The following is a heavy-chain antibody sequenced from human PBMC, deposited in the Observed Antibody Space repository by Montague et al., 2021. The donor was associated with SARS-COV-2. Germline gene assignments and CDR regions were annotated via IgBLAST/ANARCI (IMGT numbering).Heavy chain of an antibody. CDR1: GDSFTYFH. CDR2: ISFTGSS. D-gene: IGHD2-15*01. V-gene: IGHV4-59*01. J-gene: IGHJ4*01. Sequence: SETLSLTCSVSGDSFTYFHWRRTRQSPGTGLDWIGYISFTGSSFYKPSFKSRFTISVDTSENQFSLKVTSVTAADTAVYYCARKVVLADCFDFWGHGTLVSVSS. CDR3: ARKVVLADCFDF.